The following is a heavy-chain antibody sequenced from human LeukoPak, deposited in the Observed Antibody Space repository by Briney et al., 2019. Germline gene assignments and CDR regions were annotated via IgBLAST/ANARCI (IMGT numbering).Heavy chain of an antibody. Sequence: SETLSLTCTVSGGSISIYYWSWIRQPAGKGLEWIGRIYTSGSTSYNPSLKSRVTMSVDTSKNQFPLTLRSVTAADTAVYYCARVKSIGFYFDYWGQGTLVTVSS. CDR2: IYTSGST. CDR1: GGSISIYY. V-gene: IGHV4-4*07. J-gene: IGHJ4*02. D-gene: IGHD6-6*01. CDR3: ARVKSIGFYFDY.